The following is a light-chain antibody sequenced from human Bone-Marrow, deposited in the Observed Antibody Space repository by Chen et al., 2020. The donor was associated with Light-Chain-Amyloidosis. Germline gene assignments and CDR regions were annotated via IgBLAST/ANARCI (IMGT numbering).Light chain of an antibody. Sequence: QSALTQPASVSGSAGKSMTISCTGTSSDVGGDNHVSWYQQHPDKAPKLMIYEVTNRPSWVPDRFSGSKSDNTASLTISGLQTEDEADYFCSSYTITNTLVFGSGTRVTVL. CDR1: SSDVGGDNH. CDR2: EVT. CDR3: SSYTITNTLV. V-gene: IGLV2-14*01. J-gene: IGLJ1*01.